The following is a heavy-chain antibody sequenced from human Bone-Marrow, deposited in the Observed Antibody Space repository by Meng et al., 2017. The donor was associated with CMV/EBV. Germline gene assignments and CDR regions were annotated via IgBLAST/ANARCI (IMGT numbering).Heavy chain of an antibody. CDR1: GFTFPDYA. J-gene: IGHJ4*02. V-gene: IGHV3-49*04. CDR3: AKSGEGGAAGTNDFDY. Sequence: GGSLRLSCTTSGFTFPDYAMSWVRQAPGKGLEWVGFIRSKAYGGTTEDAASVKGRFTISRDNAKNSLYLQMNSLRAEDTALYYCAKSGEGGAAGTNDFDYWGQGTLVTVSS. CDR2: IRSKAYGGTT. D-gene: IGHD6-13*01.